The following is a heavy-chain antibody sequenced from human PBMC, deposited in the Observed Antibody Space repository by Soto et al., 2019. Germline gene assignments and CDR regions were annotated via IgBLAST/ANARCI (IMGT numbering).Heavy chain of an antibody. CDR3: ARLRLEPEGAYIPLMFGLDV. CDR2: ITPLLGTA. V-gene: IGHV1-69*01. Sequence: QVQLVQSGAEVKKPGSSVRVSCKASGDTFTGHAITWVRQAPAQGLEWLGVITPLLGTANYAPNFQGRVTITADDSATTTFLDLTSLKFDDTAVYYCARLRLEPEGAYIPLMFGLDVWGQGTTVTVSS. J-gene: IGHJ6*02. CDR1: GDTFTGHA. D-gene: IGHD2-8*01.